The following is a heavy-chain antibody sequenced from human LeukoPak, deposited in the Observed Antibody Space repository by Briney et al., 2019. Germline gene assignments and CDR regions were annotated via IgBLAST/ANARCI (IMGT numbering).Heavy chain of an antibody. Sequence: SETLSLTCTVSGGSISSYYWSWIRQPPGKGLEWIGYIYYSGSTNYNPSLKSRVTISVDTSKNQFSLKLSSVTAADTAVYYCAGYSSYVGAFDIWGQGTTVTVSS. CDR3: AGYSSYVGAFDI. D-gene: IGHD6-19*01. CDR1: GGSISSYY. J-gene: IGHJ3*02. CDR2: IYYSGST. V-gene: IGHV4-59*01.